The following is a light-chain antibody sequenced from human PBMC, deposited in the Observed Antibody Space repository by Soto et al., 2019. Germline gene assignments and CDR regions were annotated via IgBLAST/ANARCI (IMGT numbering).Light chain of an antibody. J-gene: IGKJ1*01. V-gene: IGKV3-11*01. Sequence: EIVLTQSPATLSLSPGERATLSCRASQSVSSYLAWYQQKTGQAPRIVIYDESNRATGIPDRLSGSGSGTDLTLTISSLEPEDFAVYYCQKYGSSSWTCGQGTKVDIK. CDR1: QSVSSY. CDR3: QKYGSSSWT. CDR2: DES.